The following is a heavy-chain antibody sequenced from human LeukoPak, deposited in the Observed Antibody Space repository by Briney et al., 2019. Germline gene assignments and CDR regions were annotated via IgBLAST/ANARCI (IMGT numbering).Heavy chain of an antibody. CDR2: ITGSGGAT. J-gene: IGHJ4*02. CDR3: ANLGFTDC. Sequence: QSGGSLRLSCVASGFTFSTSSMSWVRQAPGKGLEWVSAITGSGGATYYADSVKGRFTISRDNSKNTLYLQMNSLRGEDTAVYYCANLGFTDCWGQGILVAVSS. CDR1: GFTFSTSS. D-gene: IGHD7-27*01. V-gene: IGHV3-23*01.